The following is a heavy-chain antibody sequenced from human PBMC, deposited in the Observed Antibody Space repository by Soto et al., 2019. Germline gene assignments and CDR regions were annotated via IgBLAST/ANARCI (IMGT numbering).Heavy chain of an antibody. D-gene: IGHD4-17*01. V-gene: IGHV4-59*08. CDR3: ARSGDYTNYYYYYMVV. J-gene: IGHJ6*03. CDR2: IYYSGLT. CDR1: GGSINNYY. Sequence: QVQLQESGPGLVKPSETLSLTCTVSGGSINNYYWSWVRQSPGMGLEWIGYIYYSGLTKYNPSLKSRVTISVGASKNQFSLRLSSVTAADSAVYYCARSGDYTNYYYYYMVVWGKGTTVTVSS.